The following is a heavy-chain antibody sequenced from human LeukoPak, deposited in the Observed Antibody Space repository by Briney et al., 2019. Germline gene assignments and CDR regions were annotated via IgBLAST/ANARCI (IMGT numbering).Heavy chain of an antibody. V-gene: IGHV3-30*02. CDR3: AKDQMYYYYMDV. D-gene: IGHD5-24*01. CDR2: IRYDGSNK. Sequence: PGGSLRLSCAASGFTFSSYGMHWVRQAPGKGLEWVAFIRYDGSNKYYADSVKGRFTISRDNSKNTLYLQMNSLRAEDTAVYYCAKDQMYYYYMDVWGKGTTVTISS. J-gene: IGHJ6*03. CDR1: GFTFSSYG.